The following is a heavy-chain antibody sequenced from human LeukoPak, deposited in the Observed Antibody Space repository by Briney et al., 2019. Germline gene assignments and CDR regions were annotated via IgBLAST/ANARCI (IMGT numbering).Heavy chain of an antibody. Sequence: PSETLSLTCTVSGGSISSYYWSWIRQPAGNGLEWIGRIYTSGSTNYNPSLKSRVTMSVDTSMNQFSLKLSSVTAADTAEYYCARGKAGTTASYYFYYMDVWGQGTTVTVS. CDR3: ARGKAGTTASYYFYYMDV. CDR2: IYTSGST. J-gene: IGHJ6*03. D-gene: IGHD1-1*01. V-gene: IGHV4-4*07. CDR1: GGSISSYY.